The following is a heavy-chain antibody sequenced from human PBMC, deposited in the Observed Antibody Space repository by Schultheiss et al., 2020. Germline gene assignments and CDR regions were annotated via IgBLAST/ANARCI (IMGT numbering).Heavy chain of an antibody. V-gene: IGHV3-15*01. CDR2: IKSKTDGGTT. J-gene: IGHJ6*04. CDR3: TTSITMVRGVYYYYYYGMDV. Sequence: GGSLRLSCAASGFTFSNHSIRWVRQAPGKGLGWVGRIKSKTDGGTTDYAAPVKGRFTISRDDSKNTLYLQMNSLKTEDTAVYYCTTSITMVRGVYYYYYYGMDVWGKGTTVTGSS. CDR1: GFTFSNHS. D-gene: IGHD3-10*01.